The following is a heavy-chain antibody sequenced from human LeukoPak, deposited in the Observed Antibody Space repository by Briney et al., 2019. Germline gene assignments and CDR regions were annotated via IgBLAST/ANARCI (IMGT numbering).Heavy chain of an antibody. Sequence: ASVKVSCKASGYTFTDYYIHWVRQAPGQGLEWMGWMNPNSGGTNYAQKFQGRVTMTRDTSISTAYMELSRLRSDDTAVYYCAREMVVGYSYAYDYWGQGTLVTVSS. V-gene: IGHV1-2*02. CDR3: AREMVVGYSYAYDY. CDR1: GYTFTDYY. CDR2: MNPNSGGT. J-gene: IGHJ4*02. D-gene: IGHD5-18*01.